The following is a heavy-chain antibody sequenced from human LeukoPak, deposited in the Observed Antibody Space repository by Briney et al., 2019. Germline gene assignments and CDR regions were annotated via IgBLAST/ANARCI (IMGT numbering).Heavy chain of an antibody. CDR3: ARVGYYDSSNYYAYFQH. Sequence: GGSLRLSCAASGFTFSSYWMHWVRQAPGKGLEWLARINSDGATINYGDSVKGRFTISRDNAKKTQYLQMNSLRGEDTAVYYCARVGYYDSSNYYAYFQHWGQGTLVTVS. CDR2: INSDGATI. V-gene: IGHV3-74*01. CDR1: GFTFSSYW. D-gene: IGHD3-22*01. J-gene: IGHJ1*01.